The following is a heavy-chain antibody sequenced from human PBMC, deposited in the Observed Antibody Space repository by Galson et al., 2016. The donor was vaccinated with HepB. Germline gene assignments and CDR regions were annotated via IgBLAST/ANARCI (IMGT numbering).Heavy chain of an antibody. CDR1: GYTFIGYY. J-gene: IGHJ4*02. D-gene: IGHD2-21*02. V-gene: IGHV1-2*04. CDR2: INPNSGGT. Sequence: SVKVSCKASGYTFIGYYMHWVRQAPGQGLEWMGWINPNSGGTNYVQKFQGWVTMTRDTSITTAYMELSRLRSDDTAVYYCAKDRTAAIPTGRFDYWGQGTLVTVSS. CDR3: AKDRTAAIPTGRFDY.